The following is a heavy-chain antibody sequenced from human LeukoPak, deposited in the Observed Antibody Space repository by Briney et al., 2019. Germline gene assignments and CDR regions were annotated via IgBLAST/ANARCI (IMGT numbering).Heavy chain of an antibody. CDR2: IKHDGNWK. CDR1: GSTFGNYY. CDR3: ARDLTDDFWSGYHFDY. D-gene: IGHD3-3*01. J-gene: IGHJ4*02. Sequence: PGGSLRLSCAASGSTFGNYYMSWVRQAPGKGLEWVANIKHDGNWKFYADSVKGRFTVSRDNAKNSLYLQMNSLGAEDTAVYYCARDLTDDFWSGYHFDYWGQGTLVTVSS. V-gene: IGHV3-7*01.